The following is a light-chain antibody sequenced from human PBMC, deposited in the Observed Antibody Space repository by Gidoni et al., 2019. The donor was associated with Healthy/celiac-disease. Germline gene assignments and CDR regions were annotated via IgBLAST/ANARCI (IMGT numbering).Light chain of an antibody. CDR3: QQPWT. J-gene: IGKJ1*01. CDR2: KAS. V-gene: IGKV1-5*03. CDR1: QSISSW. Sequence: DIQMTQSPSTLSASVGDRVTITCRASQSISSWLAWYQQKSGKAPKLLIYKASSLESGVPSRFSGSGSGTEFTLTISSLQPDDFATYYCQQPWTFXXXTKVEIK.